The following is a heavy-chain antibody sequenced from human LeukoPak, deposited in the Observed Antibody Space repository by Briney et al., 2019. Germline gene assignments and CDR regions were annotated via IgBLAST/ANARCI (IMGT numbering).Heavy chain of an antibody. CDR1: GFTFSSYG. D-gene: IGHD1-26*01. V-gene: IGHV3-30*02. J-gene: IGHJ3*02. CDR3: AKERSFRGSYDAFDI. Sequence: PGGSLRPSCAASGFTFSSYGMHWVRQAPGKGLEWVALIRYDGSNKYYADSVKGRFIISRDNSKNILYLQMNCLRAEDTAVYYCAKERSFRGSYDAFDIWGQGTMVTVSS. CDR2: IRYDGSNK.